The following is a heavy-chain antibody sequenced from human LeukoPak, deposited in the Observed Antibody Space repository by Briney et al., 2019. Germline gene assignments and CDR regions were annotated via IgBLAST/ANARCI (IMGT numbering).Heavy chain of an antibody. Sequence: SEALSLTCAVSGGSISSSNWWSWVRQPPGKGLEWIGEIYHSGSTNYNPSLKSRVTISVDKSKNQFSLKLSSVTAADTAVYYCARVGYSYGLGYFQHWGQGTLVTVSS. CDR3: ARVGYSYGLGYFQH. V-gene: IGHV4-4*02. J-gene: IGHJ1*01. CDR1: GGSISSSNW. CDR2: IYHSGST. D-gene: IGHD5-18*01.